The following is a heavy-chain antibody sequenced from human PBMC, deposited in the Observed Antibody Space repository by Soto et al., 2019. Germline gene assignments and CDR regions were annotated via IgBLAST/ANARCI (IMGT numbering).Heavy chain of an antibody. D-gene: IGHD4-17*01. CDR1: GYTFTSYG. CDR2: ISAYNGNT. CDR3: ARGPSLNGGGYYYSYGMDV. Sequence: ASVKVSCKASGYTFTSYGISWVRQAPGQGLEWMGWISAYNGNTNYAQKLQGRVTMTTDTSTSTAYMELRSLRSDDTAVYYCARGPSLNGGGYYYSYGMDVWGQGTTVTVSS. J-gene: IGHJ6*02. V-gene: IGHV1-18*01.